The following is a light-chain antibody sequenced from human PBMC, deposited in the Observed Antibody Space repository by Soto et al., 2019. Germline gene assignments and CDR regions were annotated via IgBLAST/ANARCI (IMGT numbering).Light chain of an antibody. V-gene: IGLV2-8*01. Sequence: QSALTQPPSASGSPGQSVTISCTGTSSDVGGYNFVSWYQPHPGKGPKLMIYEVTKRPSGVPDRFSGSKSGNTASLTVSGLQAEDEADYYCASSAGSITVFGGGTKLTVL. CDR3: ASSAGSITV. J-gene: IGLJ2*01. CDR2: EVT. CDR1: SSDVGGYNF.